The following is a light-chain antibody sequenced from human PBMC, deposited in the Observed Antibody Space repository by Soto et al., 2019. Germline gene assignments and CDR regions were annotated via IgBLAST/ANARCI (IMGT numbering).Light chain of an antibody. J-gene: IGKJ4*01. CDR3: QHRHRYQVT. CDR2: TAS. V-gene: IGKV1-9*01. CDR1: QDINSY. Sequence: DIQLTQSPSVLSASVGARVTITYRGSQDINSYLAWYQQKSGKAPKLLIHTASTLQSGVPSRFSGSVSGTEFTLTISSLQPEDVSIYYCQHRHRYQVTFSGGTKVDIK.